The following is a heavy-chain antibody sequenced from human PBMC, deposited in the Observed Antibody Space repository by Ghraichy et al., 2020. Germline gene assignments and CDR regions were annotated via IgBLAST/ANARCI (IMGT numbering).Heavy chain of an antibody. D-gene: IGHD5-18*01. V-gene: IGHV4-34*01. J-gene: IGHJ6*03. CDR2: INHRGRT. CDR3: ARGWDTALVSYYYYYMDV. Sequence: GEINHRGRTNYNPSLKSRVTISVDTSKNQFSLKLSSVTSADTSVYYCARGWDTALVSYYYYYMDV.